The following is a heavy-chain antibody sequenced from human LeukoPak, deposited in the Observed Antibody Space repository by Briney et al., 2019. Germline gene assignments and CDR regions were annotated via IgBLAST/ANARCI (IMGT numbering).Heavy chain of an antibody. Sequence: GASVKVFCKASGYTFTGYYMHWVRQAPGQGLEWMGWINPNSGGTNYAQKFQGRVTMTRDTSISTAYMEMSRLRSDDTGVYYCARAPECYDFWSGYYLNWFDPWGQGTLVTVSS. CDR2: INPNSGGT. CDR3: ARAPECYDFWSGYYLNWFDP. CDR1: GYTFTGYY. J-gene: IGHJ5*02. D-gene: IGHD3-3*01. V-gene: IGHV1-2*02.